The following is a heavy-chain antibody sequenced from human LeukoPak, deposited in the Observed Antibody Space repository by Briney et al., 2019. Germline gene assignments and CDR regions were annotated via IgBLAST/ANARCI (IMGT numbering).Heavy chain of an antibody. V-gene: IGHV3-73*01. Sequence: GGSLRLSCAASGFTFSGSALHWVRQASGKGLEWVGRIRSTANGYATAYAASVKGRFTISRDDSKNTAYLQMDSLRAEDMAVYYCARAYGSGNYFDDWGQGTLVTVSS. J-gene: IGHJ4*02. CDR2: IRSTANGYAT. CDR1: GFTFSGSA. D-gene: IGHD3-10*01. CDR3: ARAYGSGNYFDD.